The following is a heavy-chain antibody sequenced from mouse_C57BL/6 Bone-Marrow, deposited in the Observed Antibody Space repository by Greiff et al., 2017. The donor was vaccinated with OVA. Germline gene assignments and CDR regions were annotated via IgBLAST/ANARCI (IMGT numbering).Heavy chain of an antibody. CDR1: GYPFTSYW. J-gene: IGHJ3*01. Sequence: VQLQQPGAELVKPGASVTMSCTASGYPFTSYWITWVKQRPGQGLEWLGDIYTGSGSTNYNEKFKSKATLTVDTSASTAYMQLSSLTSEDSAVDYCARAYYGNFAYWGQGTLVTVSA. D-gene: IGHD2-10*01. CDR2: IYTGSGST. CDR3: ARAYYGNFAY. V-gene: IGHV1-55*01.